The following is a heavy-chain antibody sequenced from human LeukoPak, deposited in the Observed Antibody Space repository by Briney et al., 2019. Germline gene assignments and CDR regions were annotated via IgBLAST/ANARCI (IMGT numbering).Heavy chain of an antibody. J-gene: IGHJ4*02. Sequence: ASVKVSCKASGYPFIGNYIHWVRQAPGQGLEWMGWINPNSGGTQYSQKFQGRVTLTRDTSITTGYMELSGLTSNDTAVYYCASLSYYDLSGYFYWGQGTLVTVSS. CDR3: ASLSYYDLSGYFY. CDR1: GYPFIGNY. V-gene: IGHV1-2*02. CDR2: INPNSGGT. D-gene: IGHD3-22*01.